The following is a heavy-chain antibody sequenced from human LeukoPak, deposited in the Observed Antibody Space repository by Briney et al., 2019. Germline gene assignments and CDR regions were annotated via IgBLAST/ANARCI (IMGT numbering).Heavy chain of an antibody. CDR2: ISYDGSNK. D-gene: IGHD3-22*01. CDR1: GFTFSSYA. V-gene: IGHV3-30-3*01. J-gene: IGHJ3*02. CDR3: ARVPSWDSSPGRDRDDAFDI. Sequence: PGRSLRLSCAASGFTFSSYAMHWVRQAPGKGLEWVAVISYDGSNKYYADSVKGRFTISRDNSKNTLYLQMNSLRAEDTAVYYCARVPSWDSSPGRDRDDAFDIWGQGTMVTVSS.